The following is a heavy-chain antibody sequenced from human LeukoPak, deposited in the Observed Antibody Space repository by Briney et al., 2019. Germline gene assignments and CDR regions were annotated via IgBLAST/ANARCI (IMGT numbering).Heavy chain of an antibody. Sequence: GGSLRLSCEASGFTFHNHGMSWVRQAPGKGLEWLSVISGSSMSTYYANSVKGRFTISRDNSENTVYLQMNSLRAEDTAVYYCAKDVRGGCTGPTCHYWGQGTLVTVSS. CDR2: ISGSSMST. V-gene: IGHV3-23*01. CDR3: AKDVRGGCTGPTCHY. CDR1: GFTFHNHG. J-gene: IGHJ4*02. D-gene: IGHD2-8*02.